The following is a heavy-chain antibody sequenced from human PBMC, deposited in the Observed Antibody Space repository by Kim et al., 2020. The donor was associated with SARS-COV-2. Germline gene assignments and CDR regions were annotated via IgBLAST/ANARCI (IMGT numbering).Heavy chain of an antibody. D-gene: IGHD3-10*01. CDR2: MNPNSGNT. V-gene: IGHV1-8*01. J-gene: IGHJ4*02. CDR3: ASRYGSGSQYFDY. Sequence: ASVKVSCKASGYTFTSYDINWVRQGTGQGLEWMGWMNPNSGNTGYAQKFQGRVTMTRNTSISTAYMELSSLRSEDTAVYYCASRYGSGSQYFDYWAQGTLVTVSS. CDR1: GYTFTSYD.